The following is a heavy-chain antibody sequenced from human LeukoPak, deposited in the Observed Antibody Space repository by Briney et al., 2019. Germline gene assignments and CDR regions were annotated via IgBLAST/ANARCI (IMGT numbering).Heavy chain of an antibody. CDR2: IYPGDSDT. Sequence: GESLKISCKGSGCSFTSYWIGWVRQMPGKGLEWMGIIYPGDSDTRYSPSFQGQVTISADKSISTAYLQWSSLKASDTAMYYCARHPADFMGIEYYFDYWGQGTLVTVSS. V-gene: IGHV5-51*01. CDR1: GCSFTSYW. CDR3: ARHPADFMGIEYYFDY. D-gene: IGHD7-27*01. J-gene: IGHJ4*02.